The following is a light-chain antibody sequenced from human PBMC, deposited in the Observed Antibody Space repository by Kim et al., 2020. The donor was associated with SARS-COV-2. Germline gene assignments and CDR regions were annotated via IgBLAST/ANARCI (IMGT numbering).Light chain of an antibody. V-gene: IGKV3-11*01. J-gene: IGKJ2*01. Sequence: LSPGEGARLTGRASQSVGSSLAWYQHIPGQPPRLIIYDATTRASGSPARFSGSGSGTDFTLTISSLEPEEYAVYYCQQRSKWPPYTFGPGTKLEI. CDR2: DAT. CDR1: QSVGSS. CDR3: QQRSKWPPYT.